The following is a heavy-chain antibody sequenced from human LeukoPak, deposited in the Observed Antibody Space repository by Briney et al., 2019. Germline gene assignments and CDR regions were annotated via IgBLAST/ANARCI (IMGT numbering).Heavy chain of an antibody. Sequence: GALLKVSCKASGYIFTTYFIHWVRQAPGQGLEWMGWINPNNGDTNYVQKFQGRVTMTRDTSISTAYMELTRLRSDDTAVYYCAREGGYDILTGYQDYWGQGTLVTVSS. V-gene: IGHV1-2*02. J-gene: IGHJ4*02. D-gene: IGHD3-9*01. CDR1: GYIFTTYF. CDR2: INPNNGDT. CDR3: AREGGYDILTGYQDY.